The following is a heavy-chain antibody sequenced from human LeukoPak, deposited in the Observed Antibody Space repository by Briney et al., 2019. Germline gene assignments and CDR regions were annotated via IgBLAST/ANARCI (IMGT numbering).Heavy chain of an antibody. CDR2: ISGSGGST. J-gene: IGHJ4*02. Sequence: PGGSLRLSCAASGFTFSSYTMTWVRQAPGKGLEWVSAISGSGGSTYYADSVKGRFTISRDKSKNTLYLQMNSLRAEDTAVYYCAKSISGYQYYFDYWGQGTLVTVSS. D-gene: IGHD3-22*01. V-gene: IGHV3-23*01. CDR1: GFTFSSYT. CDR3: AKSISGYQYYFDY.